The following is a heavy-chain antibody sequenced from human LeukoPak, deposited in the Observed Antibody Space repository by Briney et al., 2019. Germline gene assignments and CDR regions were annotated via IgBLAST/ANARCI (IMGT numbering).Heavy chain of an antibody. CDR2: IHYDGSNN. V-gene: IGHV3-30*02. Sequence: PGGSLRLSCAPSGFTFSSYAMDWVRQAAGKGLEWVAFIHYDGSNNNYADSVKGRFTMSRDNSKNTLYLQMNTLRADDTAVYYCAKDHGSSDWYYFDYWGQGTLVTVSS. D-gene: IGHD6-13*01. J-gene: IGHJ4*02. CDR1: GFTFSSYA. CDR3: AKDHGSSDWYYFDY.